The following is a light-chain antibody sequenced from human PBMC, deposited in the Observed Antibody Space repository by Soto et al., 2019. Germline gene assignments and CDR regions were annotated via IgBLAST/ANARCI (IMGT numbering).Light chain of an antibody. CDR1: QSISSW. Sequence: DIQMTQSPSTLSASVGDGVTITCRASQSISSWLAWYQQKPGKAPKLLIYKASSLQSGVPSRFSGSGSGTEFTLTISSLQPDDFATYYCHQYKTYWTFGHGTKVEMK. V-gene: IGKV1-5*03. CDR2: KAS. J-gene: IGKJ1*01. CDR3: HQYKTYWT.